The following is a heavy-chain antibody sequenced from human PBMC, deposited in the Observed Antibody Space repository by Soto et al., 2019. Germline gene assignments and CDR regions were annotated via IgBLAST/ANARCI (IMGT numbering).Heavy chain of an antibody. CDR1: GFSLTTGGVA. J-gene: IGHJ2*01. V-gene: IGHV2-5*02. D-gene: IGHD2-15*01. Sequence: QITLKESGPTLVKPTQPLTLTCTFSGFSLTTGGVAVGWIRQPPGKALEWLALSCWDDDKRYSQTRKSRLSITKDTSKSQLLLTMTTMDPVDTATYCSAHSECSGADCYSRWYFALWGSGTLVPVPS. CDR3: AHSECSGADCYSRWYFAL. CDR2: SCWDDDK.